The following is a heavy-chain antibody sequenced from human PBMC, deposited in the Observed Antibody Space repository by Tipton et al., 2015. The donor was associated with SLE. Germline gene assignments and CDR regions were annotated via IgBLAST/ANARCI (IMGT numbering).Heavy chain of an antibody. CDR1: GFRFSGYA. D-gene: IGHD2-2*01. J-gene: IGHJ3*02. CDR3: ARVRYATGGAFDI. CDR2: VYMDGST. Sequence: SLRLSCAASGFRFSGYAMSWVRQAPGKGLEWVAVVYMDGSTFYGDSVKGRFTISRDNSKNTLYLHMDSLRAEDTAVYYCARVRYATGGAFDIWGQGTMVTVSS. V-gene: IGHV3-23*03.